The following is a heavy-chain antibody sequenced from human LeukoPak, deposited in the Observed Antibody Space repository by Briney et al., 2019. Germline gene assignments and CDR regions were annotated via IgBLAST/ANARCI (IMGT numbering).Heavy chain of an antibody. CDR3: ARVWFDPTRSTETLDY. V-gene: IGHV1-2*02. CDR2: INPNSGGT. D-gene: IGHD4-17*01. CDR1: GYTFTGYY. J-gene: IGHJ4*02. Sequence: ASVKVSCKASGYTFTGYYMHWVRQAPGQGLEWMGWINPNSGGTNYAQKFQGRVTMTRDTSISTAYMELSRLRSDDTAVYYRARVWFDPTRSTETLDYWGQGTLVTVSS.